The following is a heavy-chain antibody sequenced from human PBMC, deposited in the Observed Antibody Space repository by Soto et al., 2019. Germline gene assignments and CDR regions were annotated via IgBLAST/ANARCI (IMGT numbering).Heavy chain of an antibody. CDR1: GASIGTNNW. V-gene: IGHV4-4*02. J-gene: IGHJ4*02. Sequence: SETLSLTCAVSGASIGTNNWWSWVRQPPGKGLEWIGEVYHSGTTNCNPSLKSRVTISIDKSKNQFSPTLTSMTAADTALYYCAVPGRGDFDYWSQGTLVTVSS. CDR3: AVPGRGDFDY. D-gene: IGHD5-12*01. CDR2: VYHSGTT.